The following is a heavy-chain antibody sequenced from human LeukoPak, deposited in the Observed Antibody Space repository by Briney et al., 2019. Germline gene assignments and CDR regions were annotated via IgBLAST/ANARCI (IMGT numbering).Heavy chain of an antibody. V-gene: IGHV1-18*01. CDR3: ARDPGIGGSYWYFDL. D-gene: IGHD4-23*01. J-gene: IGHJ2*01. Sequence: ASVKVSCKSSGYTFTSYGISWVRQAPGQGLEWMGWISAYNGNTNYAQKLQGRVTMTTDTSTSTAYMELRRLRSDDTAVYYCARDPGIGGSYWYFDLWGRGTLVTVSS. CDR1: GYTFTSYG. CDR2: ISAYNGNT.